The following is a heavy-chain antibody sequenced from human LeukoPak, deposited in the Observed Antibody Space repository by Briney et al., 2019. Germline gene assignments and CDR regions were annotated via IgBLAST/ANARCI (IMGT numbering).Heavy chain of an antibody. D-gene: IGHD5-18*01. CDR2: IIPIFGTA. CDR1: GGTFSSYA. J-gene: IGHJ4*02. CDR3: ARSRGYSYGYEGAYYSDY. Sequence: VSSGKVSCKASGGTFSSYAISRVRQAPGQGLKWMGRIIPIFGTANYAQKFQGRVTITTDESTSTAYMELSSLRSADTAVYYCARSRGYSYGYEGAYYSDYCGQGTLVTVSS. V-gene: IGHV1-69*05.